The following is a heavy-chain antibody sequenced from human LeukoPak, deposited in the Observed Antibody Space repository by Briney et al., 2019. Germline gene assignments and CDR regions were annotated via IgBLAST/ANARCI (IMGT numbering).Heavy chain of an antibody. J-gene: IGHJ4*02. CDR1: GFTFSSYW. CDR2: IKQDGSEK. CDR3: ARAYCGGDCYPFDY. D-gene: IGHD2-21*02. V-gene: IGHV3-7*01. Sequence: GGSLRLSCAASGFTFSSYWMSWVRQAPGKGLEWAANIKQDGSEKYYVDSVKGRFTISRDNAKNSLYLQMNSLRAEDTAVYYCARAYCGGDCYPFDYWGQGTLVTVSS.